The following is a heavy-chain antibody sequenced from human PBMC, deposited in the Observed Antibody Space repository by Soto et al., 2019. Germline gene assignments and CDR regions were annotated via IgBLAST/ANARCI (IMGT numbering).Heavy chain of an antibody. D-gene: IGHD6-13*01. J-gene: IGHJ6*02. CDR1: GGSISSYY. CDR3: ARDLIAAAESTGYYYYGMDV. V-gene: IGHV4-59*01. CDR2: IYYSGST. Sequence: PSETLSLTCTVSGGSISSYYLSWIRQPPGKGLEWIGYIYYSGSTNYNPSLKSRVTISVDTSKNQFSLKLSSVTAADTAVYYCARDLIAAAESTGYYYYGMDVWGQGTTVTVSS.